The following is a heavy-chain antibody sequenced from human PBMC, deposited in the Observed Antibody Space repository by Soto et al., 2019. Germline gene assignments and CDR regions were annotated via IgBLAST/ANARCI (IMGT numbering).Heavy chain of an antibody. CDR1: GYTFTSYA. Sequence: ASVKVSCKASGYTFTSYAMHWVRQAPGQRLEWMGWINAGNGNTKYSQKFQGRVTITRDTSASTAYMELSSLRSEDTAVYYCARDNSRDGGDPNFDYWGQGTLVTVS. CDR2: INAGNGNT. D-gene: IGHD2-21*02. CDR3: ARDNSRDGGDPNFDY. V-gene: IGHV1-3*01. J-gene: IGHJ4*02.